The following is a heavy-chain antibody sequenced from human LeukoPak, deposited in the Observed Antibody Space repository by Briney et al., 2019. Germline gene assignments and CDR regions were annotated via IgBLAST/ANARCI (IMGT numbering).Heavy chain of an antibody. J-gene: IGHJ4*02. D-gene: IGHD3-16*01. Sequence: GGSLRLSCAASGFTVRDFYMSWVRQAPGKGLEWVSLIYVSGDTYYTDSVKGRFTISRDTSENTLYLQMNSLRVEDTAVYYCARDRLQYFDYWGQGTLVTVSS. CDR2: IYVSGDT. V-gene: IGHV3-53*01. CDR1: GFTVRDFY. CDR3: ARDRLQYFDY.